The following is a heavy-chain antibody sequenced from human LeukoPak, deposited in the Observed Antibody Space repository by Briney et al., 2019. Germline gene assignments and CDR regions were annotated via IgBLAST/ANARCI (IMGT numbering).Heavy chain of an antibody. CDR2: IYPGDGDT. V-gene: IGHV5-51*01. J-gene: IGHJ2*01. CDR3: ARTGYYRYDPKWYFDL. Sequence: GESLKISCEGSGYSFTNYWIGWVRQMPGKGLEWMGIIYPGDGDTRYSPSFRGQVTISVDKSISTAYMQWNSLKASDTAMYYCARTGYYRYDPKWYFDLWGRGTLVTVSS. D-gene: IGHD3-9*01. CDR1: GYSFTNYW.